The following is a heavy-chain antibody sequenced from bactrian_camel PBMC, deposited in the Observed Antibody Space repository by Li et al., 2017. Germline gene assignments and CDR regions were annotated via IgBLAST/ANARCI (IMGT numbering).Heavy chain of an antibody. CDR3: AQSNGNWAWHN. D-gene: IGHD8*01. V-gene: IGHV3S53*01. CDR2: ILADGST. Sequence: HVQLVESGGGLVQPGGSLRLSCAASGYTFALYCMGWFRQAPGKERERVAGILADGSTTYVDSVKGRFTISIDNAKNTLYLQLNSLKTEDTAMYFCAQSNGNWAWHNWGEGTQVTVS. J-gene: IGHJ4*01. CDR1: GYTFALYC.